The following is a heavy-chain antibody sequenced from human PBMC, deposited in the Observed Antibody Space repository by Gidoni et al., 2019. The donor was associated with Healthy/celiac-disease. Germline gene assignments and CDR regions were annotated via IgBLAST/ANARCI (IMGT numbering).Heavy chain of an antibody. V-gene: IGHV4-39*01. D-gene: IGHD1-26*01. J-gene: IGHJ4*02. CDR3: ARRAVGSALDY. CDR2: IYYSGST. Sequence: QLQLQESGPGLVKPSETLSLTCTVSGGSISSSSYYWGWIRQPPGKGLEWIGSIYYSGSTYYNPSLKSRVTISVDTSKNQFSLKLSSVTAADTAVYYCARRAVGSALDYWGQGTLVTVSS. CDR1: GGSISSSSYY.